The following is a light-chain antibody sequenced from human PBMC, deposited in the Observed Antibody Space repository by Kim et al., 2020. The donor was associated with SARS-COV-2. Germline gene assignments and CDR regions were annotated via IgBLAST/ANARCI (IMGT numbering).Light chain of an antibody. Sequence: QLVLTQPPSASGTPGQRVTISCSGSSSNIGSYTVNWYQQLPGTAPKLLIYSNDQWPSGVPDRFSGSKSGTSASLAIGGLQSADEANYYCAAWDDSLNAVVFGGGTQLTVL. V-gene: IGLV1-44*01. J-gene: IGLJ2*01. CDR3: AAWDDSLNAVV. CDR2: SND. CDR1: SSNIGSYT.